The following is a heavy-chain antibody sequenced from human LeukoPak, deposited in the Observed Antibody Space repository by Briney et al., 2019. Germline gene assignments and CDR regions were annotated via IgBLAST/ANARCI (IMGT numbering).Heavy chain of an antibody. CDR3: AKDTGYYDSSGVDI. J-gene: IGHJ3*02. CDR1: GFTFDDYA. D-gene: IGHD3-22*01. CDR2: ISWNSGSI. V-gene: IGHV3-9*01. Sequence: GRSLRLSCAASGFTFDDYAMHWVRQAPGKGLEWVSGISWNSGSIGYADSVKGRFTISRDNAKNSLYLQMNSLRAEDAALYYCAKDTGYYDSSGVDIGGQGTMVTVSS.